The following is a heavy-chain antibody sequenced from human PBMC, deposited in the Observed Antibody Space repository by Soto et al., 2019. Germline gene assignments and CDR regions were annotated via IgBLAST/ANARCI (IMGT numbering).Heavy chain of an antibody. CDR3: AKDRVYRRFGVLDDY. Sequence: QVQLVESGGGVVQPGRSLRLSCAASGFTFSSYGMHWVRQAPGKGLEWVAVISYDGSNKYYADSVKGRFTISRDNSKIRLTLHTNRLRADDTAVSYCAKDRVYRRFGVLDDYWGQGTLVTVSS. CDR2: ISYDGSNK. V-gene: IGHV3-30*18. D-gene: IGHD3-10*01. J-gene: IGHJ4*02. CDR1: GFTFSSYG.